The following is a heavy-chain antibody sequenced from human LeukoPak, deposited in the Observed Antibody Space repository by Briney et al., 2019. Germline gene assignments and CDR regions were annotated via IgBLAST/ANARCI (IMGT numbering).Heavy chain of an antibody. Sequence: GGTLRLSCAVSGFTFRTYDMNWVRQAPGKGLKWVSTISGSGGSTYYADSVKGRFTISRDNSKNTLYLQMNSLRAEDTAVYYCAKFTRTLVRGALVNWGQGTLVTVSS. CDR3: AKFTRTLVRGALVN. CDR2: ISGSGGST. CDR1: GFTFRTYD. D-gene: IGHD3-10*01. V-gene: IGHV3-23*01. J-gene: IGHJ4*02.